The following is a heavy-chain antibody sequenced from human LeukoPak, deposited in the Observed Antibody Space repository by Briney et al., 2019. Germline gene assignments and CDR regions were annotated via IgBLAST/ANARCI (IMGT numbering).Heavy chain of an antibody. D-gene: IGHD2-8*01. Sequence: GGSLRLSCAASGFTFSNYGMHWVRQAPGKGLEWVAVIWYDGSNKYYADSVKGRFTISRDNSKNTLYLQMNSLRAEDTAVYYCAREMVPDAFDIWGQGTMVTVSS. CDR1: GFTFSNYG. V-gene: IGHV3-33*01. J-gene: IGHJ3*02. CDR3: AREMVPDAFDI. CDR2: IWYDGSNK.